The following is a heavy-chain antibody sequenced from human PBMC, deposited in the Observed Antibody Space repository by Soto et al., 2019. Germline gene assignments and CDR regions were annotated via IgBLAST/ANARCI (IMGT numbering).Heavy chain of an antibody. CDR1: GFTFSSYA. Sequence: GGSLRLSCAASGFTFSSYAMSWVRQAPGKGLEWVSFISGSGSRTYYADSVKGRFTISRDNSKNTLYLQMNSLRAEDTAVYYCAKDIVHGRTQRFGGDFWXQGTLVTVSS. V-gene: IGHV3-23*01. D-gene: IGHD2-21*01. CDR3: AKDIVHGRTQRFGGDF. CDR2: ISGSGSRT. J-gene: IGHJ4*02.